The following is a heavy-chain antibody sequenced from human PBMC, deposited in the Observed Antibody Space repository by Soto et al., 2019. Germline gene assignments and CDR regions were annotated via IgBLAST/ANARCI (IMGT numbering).Heavy chain of an antibody. CDR3: ARVRVNCSSTSCYSWDYYYGMDV. Sequence: AGSLRLSCAASGFTFSSYGMHWVRQAPGKGLEWVAVIWYDGSNKYYADSVKGRFTISRDNSKNTLYLQMNSLRAEDTAVYYCARVRVNCSSTSCYSWDYYYGMDVWGQGTTVTVSS. V-gene: IGHV3-33*01. D-gene: IGHD2-2*01. J-gene: IGHJ6*02. CDR1: GFTFSSYG. CDR2: IWYDGSNK.